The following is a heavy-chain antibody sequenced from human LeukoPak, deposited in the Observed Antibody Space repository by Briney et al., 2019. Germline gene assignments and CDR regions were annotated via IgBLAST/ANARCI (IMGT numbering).Heavy chain of an antibody. CDR3: AKESLRSPNYFDY. Sequence: GGSLRLSCAASGFSISDYWMSWVRQAPGKGLEWVANIKQDGSGEYYVDSVKGRFTISRDNAKNSLYLQMNSLRGEDTAVYYCAKESLRSPNYFDYWGQGTLVTVSS. CDR2: IKQDGSGE. J-gene: IGHJ4*02. D-gene: IGHD2-21*02. V-gene: IGHV3-7*03. CDR1: GFSISDYW.